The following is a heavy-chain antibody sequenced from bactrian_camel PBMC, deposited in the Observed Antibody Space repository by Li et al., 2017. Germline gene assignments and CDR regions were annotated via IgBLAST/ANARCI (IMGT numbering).Heavy chain of an antibody. Sequence: QLVESGGGSVKAGGSLTVSCAAFLYTFTTARMAWFRQGPGKEREGVAALYTDNGSSYYADSVKGRFTISRDITKRAVVLQMNSLTPEDTGN. CDR1: LYTFTTAR. V-gene: IGHV3S25*01. CDR2: LYTDNGSS. D-gene: IGHD7*01.